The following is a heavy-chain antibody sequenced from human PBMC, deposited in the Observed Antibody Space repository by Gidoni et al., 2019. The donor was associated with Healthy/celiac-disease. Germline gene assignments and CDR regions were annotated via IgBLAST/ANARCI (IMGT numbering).Heavy chain of an antibody. J-gene: IGHJ4*02. CDR2: IGTAGDT. CDR1: SSYD. CDR3: ARASRDGYKDY. V-gene: IGHV3-13*01. D-gene: IGHD5-12*01. Sequence: SSYDMHWVRQATGKGLEWVSAIGTAGDTYYPGSVKGRFTISRENAKNSLYLQMNSLRAGDTAVYYCARASRDGYKDYWGQGTLVTVSS.